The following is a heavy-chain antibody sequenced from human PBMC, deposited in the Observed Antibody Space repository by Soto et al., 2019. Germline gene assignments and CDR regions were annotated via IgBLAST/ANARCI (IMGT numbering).Heavy chain of an antibody. J-gene: IGHJ6*02. CDR1: GGSVSSGSYY. V-gene: IGHV4-61*01. CDR2: IYYSGST. D-gene: IGHD2-21*01. CDR3: ARDPVIEGVNYGMDV. Sequence: QVQLQESGPGLVKPSETLSLTCTVSGGSVSSGSYYWSWIRQPPGKGLEWIGYIYYSGSTNYNPSLKRRVTISVDTSKNQFSLKLSSVTAADTAVYYCARDPVIEGVNYGMDVWGQGTTVTVSS.